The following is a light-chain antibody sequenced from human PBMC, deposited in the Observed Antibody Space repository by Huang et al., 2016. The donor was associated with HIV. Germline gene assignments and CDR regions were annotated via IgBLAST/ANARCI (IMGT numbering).Light chain of an antibody. CDR3: QQRSNWPRT. Sequence: EIVLTQSPATLSLSPGERATPSCRASQSVSSYLAWYQQKPGQAPRLLIYDASKRATGIPARFSGSGSGTDFTLTSSSLEPEDFAVYYCQQRSNWPRTFGQGTKLEIK. V-gene: IGKV3-11*01. CDR2: DAS. J-gene: IGKJ2*01. CDR1: QSVSSY.